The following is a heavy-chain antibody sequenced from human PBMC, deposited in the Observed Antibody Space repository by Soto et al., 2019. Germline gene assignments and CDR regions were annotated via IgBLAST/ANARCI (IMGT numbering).Heavy chain of an antibody. J-gene: IGHJ4*02. Sequence: VPLVESGGGSVQPGGSLRLSCVAGGITFSGFWMHWVRQVPGKGLEWVARVDSAGSGTSYADSVKGRFTVSRDNAKNTLSLQMDSLRVEDTAVYYCATVFEHWGQGIPVTVSP. CDR2: VDSAGSGT. CDR3: ATVFEH. CDR1: GITFSGFW. V-gene: IGHV3-74*01.